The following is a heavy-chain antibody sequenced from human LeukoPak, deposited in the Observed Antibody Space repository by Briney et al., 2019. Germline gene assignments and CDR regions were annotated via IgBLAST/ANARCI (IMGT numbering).Heavy chain of an antibody. CDR2: IYSSGST. CDR3: ARGGKATVVTM. Sequence: SETLSLTCTVSGGSINSYYWSWIRQPAGKGLEWIGRIYSSGSTNYNPSLKSRVSMSVHTSTTQFSLKLTSVTAADTAVYYCARGGKATVVTMWGQGILVTVSS. CDR1: GGSINSYY. V-gene: IGHV4-4*07. J-gene: IGHJ4*02. D-gene: IGHD4-23*01.